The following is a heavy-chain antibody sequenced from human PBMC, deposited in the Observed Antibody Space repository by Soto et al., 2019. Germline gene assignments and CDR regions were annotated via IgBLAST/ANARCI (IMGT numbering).Heavy chain of an antibody. CDR2: IKQDGSEK. J-gene: IGHJ4*02. CDR3: ARDLRYVYIWGSYRPYYFDY. D-gene: IGHD3-16*02. CDR1: GFTFSSYW. V-gene: IGHV3-7*01. Sequence: QQRESLKISCAASGFTFSSYWMSWVRQAPGKGLEWVANIKQDGSEKYYVDSVKGRFTISRDNAKNSLYLQMNSLRAEDTAVYYCARDLRYVYIWGSYRPYYFDYWGQGTLVTVSS.